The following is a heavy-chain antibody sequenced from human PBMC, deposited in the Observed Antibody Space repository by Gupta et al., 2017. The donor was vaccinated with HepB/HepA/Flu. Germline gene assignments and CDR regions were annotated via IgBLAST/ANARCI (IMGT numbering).Heavy chain of an antibody. CDR2: IYSGGST. CDR3: ARDESIAASDY. Sequence: EVQLVESGGGLVQPGGSLRLSCAASGFTVSSNYMSWVRQAPGKGLEWVSVIYSGGSTDDADSVKGRFTISRDNSKNTLYLQMNSLRAEDTAVYYCARDESIAASDYWGQGTLVTVSS. V-gene: IGHV3-66*01. D-gene: IGHD6-6*01. J-gene: IGHJ4*02. CDR1: GFTVSSNY.